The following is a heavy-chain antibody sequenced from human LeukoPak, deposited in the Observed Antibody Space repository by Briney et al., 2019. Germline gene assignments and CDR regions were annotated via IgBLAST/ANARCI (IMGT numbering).Heavy chain of an antibody. Sequence: EASVKVSCKASGGTFSSYAISWVRQAPGQGLEWMGGIIPIFGTANYAQKFQGRVTITADESTSTAYMELSSLRSEDTAVYYCAREGCSSTSCRYYYYGMDVWGQGTTVTVSS. J-gene: IGHJ6*02. CDR3: AREGCSSTSCRYYYYGMDV. CDR1: GGTFSSYA. D-gene: IGHD2-2*01. CDR2: IIPIFGTA. V-gene: IGHV1-69*13.